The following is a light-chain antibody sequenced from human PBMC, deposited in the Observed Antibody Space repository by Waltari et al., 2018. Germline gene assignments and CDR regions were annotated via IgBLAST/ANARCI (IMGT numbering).Light chain of an antibody. J-gene: IGLJ2*01. CDR1: SSNIESNT. CDR3: AAWDDSLSGVV. V-gene: IGLV1-44*01. CDR2: STN. Sequence: QSVLTQPPSASGTFGQRVIISCSGSSSNIESNTVNWYQQLPGTAPKLLIYSTNQRPSGVPDRFSGSKSGTSASLGISGLQSEDEADYYCAAWDDSLSGVVFGGGTKLTVL.